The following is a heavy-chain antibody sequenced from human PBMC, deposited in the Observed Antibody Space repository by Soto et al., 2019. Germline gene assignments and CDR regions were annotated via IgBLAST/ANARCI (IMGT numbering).Heavy chain of an antibody. Sequence: QVQLQESGPGLVKPSQTLSLTCSVSGDSIRGGGHYWNWIRQFPGKGLEWIGYVYHSGSTHYNPSLSGRLTISIDTSKNQFSLRLISVTAADTALYYCARDTGLAPTVWGYGGHGTQVTVSS. D-gene: IGHD7-27*01. J-gene: IGHJ4*03. CDR2: VYHSGST. V-gene: IGHV4-31*03. CDR1: GDSIRGGGHY. CDR3: ARDTGLAPTVWGY.